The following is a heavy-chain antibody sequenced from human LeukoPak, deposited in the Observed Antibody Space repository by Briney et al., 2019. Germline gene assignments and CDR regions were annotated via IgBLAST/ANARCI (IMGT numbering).Heavy chain of an antibody. J-gene: IGHJ3*02. CDR3: ARPYYDFWSGLSDAFDI. CDR2: INAGNGNT. Sequence: ASVKVSCKASGYIFTSYAMHWVRQAPGQSLEWMGWINAGNGNTKYSQKFQGRVTITRDTSASTAYMELSSLRSEDTAVYYCARPYYDFWSGLSDAFDIWGQGTMVTVSS. CDR1: GYIFTSYA. V-gene: IGHV1-3*01. D-gene: IGHD3-3*01.